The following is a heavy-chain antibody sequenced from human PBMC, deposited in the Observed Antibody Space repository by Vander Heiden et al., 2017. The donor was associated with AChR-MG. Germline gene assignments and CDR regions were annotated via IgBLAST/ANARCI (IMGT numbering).Heavy chain of an antibody. V-gene: IGHV3-11*01. CDR3: AREYNSGSPYYYYYGLDV. J-gene: IGHJ6*02. D-gene: IGHD6-19*01. CDR2: ISSGSGITI. Sequence: QLQLVESGGGLVNPGGSLRLSCAASGFTFSDYYMSWVRQVPGKGLEWISFISSGSGITIYYADSVKGRFTISRDNAENSLYLQMDSLRAEDTALYYCAREYNSGSPYYYYYGLDVWGQGTTVTVSS. CDR1: GFTFSDYY.